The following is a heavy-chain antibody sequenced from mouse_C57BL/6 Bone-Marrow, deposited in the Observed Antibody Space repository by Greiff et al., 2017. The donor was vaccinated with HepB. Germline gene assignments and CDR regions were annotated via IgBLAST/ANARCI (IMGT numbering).Heavy chain of an antibody. V-gene: IGHV5-4*01. Sequence: EVQLVESGGGLVKPGGSLKLSCAASGFTFSSYAMSWVRQTPGKRLEWVATISDGGSYTYYPDNVKGRFTISRDNAKNNLYLQMSHLKSEDTAMYYCARDQGGTAFDYCGQGTTLTVSS. CDR2: ISDGGSYT. CDR3: ARDQGGTAFDY. CDR1: GFTFSSYA. J-gene: IGHJ2*01. D-gene: IGHD4-1*01.